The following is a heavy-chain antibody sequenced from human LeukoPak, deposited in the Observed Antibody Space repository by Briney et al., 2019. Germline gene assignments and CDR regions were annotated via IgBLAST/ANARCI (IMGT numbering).Heavy chain of an antibody. V-gene: IGHV1-18*01. CDR3: ARAGITTQIDY. D-gene: IGHD6-19*01. CDR1: GYTFSSYG. CDR2: TSTYNGNT. J-gene: IGHJ4*02. Sequence: ASVKVSCKTSGYTFSSYGISWVRQAPGQGLEWMGWTSTYNGNTNYAQKLQGRVTMTTDTSTSTGYMELRSLRSDDTAVYYCARAGITTQIDYWGQGTLVTVSS.